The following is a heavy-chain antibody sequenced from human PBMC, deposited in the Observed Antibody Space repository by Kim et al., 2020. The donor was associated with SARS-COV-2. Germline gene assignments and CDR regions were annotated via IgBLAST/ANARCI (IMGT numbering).Heavy chain of an antibody. D-gene: IGHD4-17*01. V-gene: IGHV1-3*01. CDR1: GYTFTSYA. J-gene: IGHJ2*01. Sequence: ASVKVSCKASGYTFTSYAMHWVRQAPGQRLEWMGWINAGNGNTKYSQKFQGRVTITRDTSASTAYMELSSLRSEDTAVYYCARGEVYGGNFNWYFDLWGRGTLVTVSS. CDR2: INAGNGNT. CDR3: ARGEVYGGNFNWYFDL.